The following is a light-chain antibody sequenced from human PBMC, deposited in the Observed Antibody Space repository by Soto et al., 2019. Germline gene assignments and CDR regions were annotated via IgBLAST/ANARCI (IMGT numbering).Light chain of an antibody. CDR2: DAS. CDR1: QSVSSY. V-gene: IGKV3-11*01. J-gene: IGKJ5*01. Sequence: EIVLTQSPATLSLSPGERARLSCRASQSVSSYLAWYQQKPGQAPRLLIYDASNRATGIPARFSGSGSGTDFTLTISSLETEDFAVYYCQQRSNWPPATFGQGTRLEIK. CDR3: QQRSNWPPAT.